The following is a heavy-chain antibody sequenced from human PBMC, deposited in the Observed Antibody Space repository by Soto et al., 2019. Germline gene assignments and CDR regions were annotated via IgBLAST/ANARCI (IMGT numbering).Heavy chain of an antibody. D-gene: IGHD6-19*01. CDR2: ISWNSGSI. V-gene: IGHV3-9*01. CDR3: ANDRGWETAEYFQH. Sequence: EVQLVESGGGLVQPGRSLRLSCAASGFTFDDYAMHWVRQAPGKGLEWVSGISWNSGSIGYADSVKGRFTISRDNAKNSLYLQMNSLRAEDTALDYCANDRGWETAEYFQHWGQGTLVTVSS. CDR1: GFTFDDYA. J-gene: IGHJ1*01.